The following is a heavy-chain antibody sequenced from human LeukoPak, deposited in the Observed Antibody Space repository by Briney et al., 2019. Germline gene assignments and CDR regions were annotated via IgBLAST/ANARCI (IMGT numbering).Heavy chain of an antibody. CDR2: LNPNSGDT. CDR1: GYTFTDYY. D-gene: IGHD5-24*01. Sequence: GASVKVSCKASGYTFTDYYMHCVRQAPGQGLEWMGWLNPNSGDTNYAQKFQGRVSMTRDSSISTAYMDLSDQRSDDTAVYSCARGRNIEMTTMSGGSDYWGQGTLVTVSS. CDR3: ARGRNIEMTTMSGGSDY. V-gene: IGHV1-2*02. J-gene: IGHJ4*02.